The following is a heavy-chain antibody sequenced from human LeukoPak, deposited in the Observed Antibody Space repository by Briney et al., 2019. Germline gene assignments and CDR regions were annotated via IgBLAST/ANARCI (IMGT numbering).Heavy chain of an antibody. CDR2: IRYDGSNK. CDR1: GFTFSSYG. Sequence: GGSLRLSCAASGFTFSSYGMHWVRQAPGKGLEWVAFIRYDGSNKYYADSVKGRFTISRDNSKNTLYLQMNSLRAEDTAVYYCAKVESNYDFWSGSQSPDYWGQGTLVTVPS. D-gene: IGHD3-3*01. V-gene: IGHV3-30*02. CDR3: AKVESNYDFWSGSQSPDY. J-gene: IGHJ4*02.